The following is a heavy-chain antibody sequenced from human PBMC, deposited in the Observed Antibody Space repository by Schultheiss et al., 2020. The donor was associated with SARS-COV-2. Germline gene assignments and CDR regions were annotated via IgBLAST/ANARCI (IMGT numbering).Heavy chain of an antibody. Sequence: SETLSLTCTVSGGSIRSGESYWSWIRQSPGKGLEWIGYIYYSGSTNYNPSLKSRVITSVDTSKNQFSLKLSSVTAADTAVYYCARDPRRGMDVWGQGTTVTVSS. J-gene: IGHJ6*02. CDR2: IYYSGST. CDR1: GGSIRSGESY. V-gene: IGHV4-61*08. CDR3: ARDPRRGMDV.